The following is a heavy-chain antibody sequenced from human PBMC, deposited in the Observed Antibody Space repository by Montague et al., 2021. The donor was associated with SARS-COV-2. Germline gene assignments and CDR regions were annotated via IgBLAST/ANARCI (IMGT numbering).Heavy chain of an antibody. CDR3: ARLRCSSNWYFDL. Sequence: TLSLTCTVSGGSISSGGYYWSWIRQHPGKGLEWIGYIYYSGSTYYNPSLKSRVTISVDTSKNQFSLKLSSVTAADTAVYYCARLRCSSNWYFDLWGRGTLVTVSS. J-gene: IGHJ2*01. CDR2: IYYSGST. CDR1: GGSISSGGYY. D-gene: IGHD6-6*01. V-gene: IGHV4-31*03.